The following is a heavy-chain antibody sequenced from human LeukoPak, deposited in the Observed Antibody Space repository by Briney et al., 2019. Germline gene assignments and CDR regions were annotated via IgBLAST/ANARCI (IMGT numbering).Heavy chain of an antibody. V-gene: IGHV3-7*03. CDR2: IKPDGSEK. CDR1: GFTFSTYW. CDR3: ARGQYTDGLSY. D-gene: IGHD5-24*01. J-gene: IGHJ4*02. Sequence: GGSLRLSCAASGFTFSTYWMTWVRQAPGKGLEWVAIIKPDGSEKYYVDSVKGRFTICRDNAENSLFLQMNGLRPEDTAVFYCARGQYTDGLSYWGQGTLVTVSS.